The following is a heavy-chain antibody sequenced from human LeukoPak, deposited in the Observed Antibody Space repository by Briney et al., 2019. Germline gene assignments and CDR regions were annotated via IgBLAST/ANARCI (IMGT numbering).Heavy chain of an antibody. CDR2: IIPIFGTA. J-gene: IGHJ4*02. D-gene: IGHD4-11*01. CDR3: AKDLGLLGGYSNY. CDR1: GGTFSSYA. Sequence: SVKVSCKASGGTFSSYAISWVRQAPGQGLEWMGRIIPIFGTANYAQKFQGRVTITRNTSISTAYMELSSLRSEDTAVYYCAKDLGLLGGYSNYRGQGTLVTVSS. V-gene: IGHV1-69*05.